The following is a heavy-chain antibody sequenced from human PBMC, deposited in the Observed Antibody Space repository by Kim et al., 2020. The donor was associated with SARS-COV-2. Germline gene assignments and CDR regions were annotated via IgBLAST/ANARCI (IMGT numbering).Heavy chain of an antibody. CDR3: ARGPNYSPFDY. J-gene: IGHJ4*02. D-gene: IGHD4-4*01. Sequence: YSADPVRGRFTNSRDNDKNSLYLQMNSLRAEDTAVYYCARGPNYSPFDYWGQGTLVTVSS. V-gene: IGHV3-48*03.